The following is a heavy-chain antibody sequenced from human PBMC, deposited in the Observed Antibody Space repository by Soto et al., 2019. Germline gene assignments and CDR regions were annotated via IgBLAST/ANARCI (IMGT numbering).Heavy chain of an antibody. CDR1: GFTFRDYW. CDR3: TTDGPYFDWLLV. CDR2: IKPDGRDI. J-gene: IGHJ6*02. Sequence: GGSLRLSCAASGFTFRDYWMSWVRQAPGKGLEWVANIKPDGRDIYYVDSVKGRFTISRDNAKDSLYLQMNSLRAEDTAVYYCTTDGPYFDWLLVWGQGTKVTVSS. V-gene: IGHV3-7*05. D-gene: IGHD3-9*01.